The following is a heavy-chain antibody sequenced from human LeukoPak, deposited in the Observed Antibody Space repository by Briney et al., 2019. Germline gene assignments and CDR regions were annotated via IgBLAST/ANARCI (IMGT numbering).Heavy chain of an antibody. J-gene: IGHJ5*02. CDR3: ARRDYYGSGPHNWFDP. Sequence: SETLSLTCAVYGGSFSGYYWSWIRQPPGKGLEWIGEINHSGSTNYNPSLKSRVTISVDTSKNQFSLKLSSVTAADTAVYYCARRDYYGSGPHNWFDPWGQGTLVTVSS. CDR2: INHSGST. CDR1: GGSFSGYY. D-gene: IGHD3-10*01. V-gene: IGHV4-34*01.